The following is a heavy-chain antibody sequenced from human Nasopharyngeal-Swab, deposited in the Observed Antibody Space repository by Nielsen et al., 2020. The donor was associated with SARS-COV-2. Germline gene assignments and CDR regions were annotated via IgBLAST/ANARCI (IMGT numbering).Heavy chain of an antibody. V-gene: IGHV1-18*01. D-gene: IGHD1/OR15-1a*01. CDR3: ATTRPWGLSGWFDP. J-gene: IGHJ5*02. CDR1: GYTFISYG. Sequence: ASVKVSCKSSGYTFISYGITWVRQAPGQGLEWMGWISPYNGNTKYAQKFQGRVTMTEDTSTDTAYMELSSLRSEDTAVYYCATTRPWGLSGWFDPWGQGTLVTVSS. CDR2: ISPYNGNT.